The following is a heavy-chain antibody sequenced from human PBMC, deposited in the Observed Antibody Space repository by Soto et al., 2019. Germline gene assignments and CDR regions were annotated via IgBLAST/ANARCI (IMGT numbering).Heavy chain of an antibody. D-gene: IGHD2-15*01. CDR1: GFTFISYS. CDR2: ISSSSSYI. V-gene: IGHV3-21*01. CDR3: ASAIGYCTNGVCFRYCSGGSCYAFDYYYYMDV. Sequence: GGSLRLSCAASGFTFISYSMNWVLQAPWKGLEWVSSISSSSSYIYYADSVKGRFTISRDNAKNSLYLQMNGLRAEDTAVYYCASAIGYCTNGVCFRYCSGGSCYAFDYYYYMDVWGKGTTVTVSS. J-gene: IGHJ6*03.